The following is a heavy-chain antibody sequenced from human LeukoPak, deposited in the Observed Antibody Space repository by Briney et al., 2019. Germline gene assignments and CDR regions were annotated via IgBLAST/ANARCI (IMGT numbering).Heavy chain of an antibody. Sequence: GGSLRPSCAASGFTFSSYWMHWVRQAPGKGLVWVSRINSDGSSTSYADSVKGRFTISRDNAKNTLYLQMNSLRAEDTAVYYCARVTDDFWSGYYLSGRSLDYWGQGTLVTVSS. J-gene: IGHJ4*02. CDR1: GFTFSSYW. CDR2: INSDGSST. V-gene: IGHV3-74*01. CDR3: ARVTDDFWSGYYLSGRSLDY. D-gene: IGHD3-3*01.